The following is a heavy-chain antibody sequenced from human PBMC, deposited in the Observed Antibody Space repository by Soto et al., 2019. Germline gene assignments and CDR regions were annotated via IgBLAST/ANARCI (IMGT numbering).Heavy chain of an antibody. Sequence: GESLKISCKGSGYIFTTYWIGWVRQMPGKGLELMGIMYPGDSDTRYSPSFQGQVTISADKSISTAYLQWSSLKASDTAMYYCARTSAAGKYYYGMDVWGQGTTVTVS. CDR3: ARTSAAGKYYYGMDV. J-gene: IGHJ6*02. D-gene: IGHD6-13*01. V-gene: IGHV5-51*01. CDR2: MYPGDSDT. CDR1: GYIFTTYW.